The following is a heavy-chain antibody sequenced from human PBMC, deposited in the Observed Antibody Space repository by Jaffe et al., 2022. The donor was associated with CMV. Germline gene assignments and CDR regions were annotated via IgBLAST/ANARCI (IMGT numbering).Heavy chain of an antibody. Sequence: EVQLVESGGGLVQPGGSLRLSCVASGFTFRTYAMSWVRQAPGRGLEWVSLISGSGGSTYYADSVKGRFTISRDNSKSTLYLQMSSLRAEDTAVYHCAKVRLGGDCPDDWGQGTLVTVSS. J-gene: IGHJ4*02. CDR2: ISGSGGST. CDR1: GFTFRTYA. D-gene: IGHD2-21*02. V-gene: IGHV3-23*04. CDR3: AKVRLGGDCPDD.